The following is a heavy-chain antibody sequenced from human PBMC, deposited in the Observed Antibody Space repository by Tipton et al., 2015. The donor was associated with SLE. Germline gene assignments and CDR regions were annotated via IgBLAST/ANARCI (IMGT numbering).Heavy chain of an antibody. V-gene: IGHV3-30*04. CDR3: ARLQSRRDGYNSNAFDI. D-gene: IGHD5-24*01. CDR1: GFTFSSYS. J-gene: IGHJ3*02. CDR2: ISYDGSNK. Sequence: SLRLSCVASGFTFSSYSMNWVRQAPGKGLEWVTLISYDGSNKYFADSVKGRFTISRDNSKNTLYLHMNSLRAEDTAVYYCARLQSRRDGYNSNAFDIWGQGTLVTVSS.